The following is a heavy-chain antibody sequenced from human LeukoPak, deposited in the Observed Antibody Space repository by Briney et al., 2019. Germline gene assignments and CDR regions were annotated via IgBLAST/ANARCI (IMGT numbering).Heavy chain of an antibody. D-gene: IGHD6-19*01. CDR2: ISYDGSNK. CDR1: GFTFRSYA. J-gene: IGHJ6*02. V-gene: IGHV3-30*14. CDR3: ARAPTGAIAVAGEEWYYGMDV. Sequence: GGSLRLSCGASGFTFRSYAVHWVRQAPGKGLEWVAVISYDGSNKDYADSVKGRFTVSRDNSKNTLYLQMNSLRAEDTAVYYCARAPTGAIAVAGEEWYYGMDVWGQGTTVTVSS.